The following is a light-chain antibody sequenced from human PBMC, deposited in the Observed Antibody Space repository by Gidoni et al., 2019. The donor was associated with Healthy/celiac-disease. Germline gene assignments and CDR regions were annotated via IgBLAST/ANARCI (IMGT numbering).Light chain of an antibody. CDR3: AAWDDSLNGFVV. CDR1: SSNIGSNT. Sequence: QSVLPPPPSASGTPGQRVTISCSGSSSNIGSNTVNWYQQLPGTAPKLLIYSNNQRPSGVPDRFSGSKSGTSASLASSGLQSEDEADYYCAAWDDSLNGFVVFGGGTKLTVL. CDR2: SNN. V-gene: IGLV1-44*01. J-gene: IGLJ2*01.